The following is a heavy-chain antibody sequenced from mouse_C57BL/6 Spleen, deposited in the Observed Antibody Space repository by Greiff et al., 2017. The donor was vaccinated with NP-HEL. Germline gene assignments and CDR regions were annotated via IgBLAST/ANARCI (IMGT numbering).Heavy chain of an antibody. CDR3: ARSSAQSPWFAY. CDR2: IDPSDSYT. CDR1: GYTFTSYW. J-gene: IGHJ3*01. Sequence: QVQLKQPGAELVKPGASVKLSCKASGYTFTSYWMQWVKQRPGQGLEWIGEIDPSDSYTNYNQKFKGKATLTVDTSSSTAYMQLSSLTSEDSAVYYCARSSAQSPWFAYWGQGTLVTVSA. V-gene: IGHV1-50*01. D-gene: IGHD3-2*02.